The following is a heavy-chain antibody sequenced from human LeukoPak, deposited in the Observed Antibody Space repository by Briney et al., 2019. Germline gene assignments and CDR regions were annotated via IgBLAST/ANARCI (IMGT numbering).Heavy chain of an antibody. CDR3: ARSPRGYGSGSHGGKYYFDY. Sequence: GASVKVSCKASGYTFTGYYMHWVRQAPGQGLEWMGWINPNSGGTNYAQKFQGRVAMTRDTSISTAYMELSRLRSDDTAVYYCARSPRGYGSGSHGGKYYFDYWGQGTLVTVSS. CDR2: INPNSGGT. J-gene: IGHJ4*02. V-gene: IGHV1-2*02. D-gene: IGHD3-10*01. CDR1: GYTFTGYY.